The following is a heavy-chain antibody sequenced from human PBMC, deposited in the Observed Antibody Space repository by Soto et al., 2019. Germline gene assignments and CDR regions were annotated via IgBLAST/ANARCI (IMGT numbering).Heavy chain of an antibody. CDR1: GYTFTGYY. CDR2: INPNSGGT. J-gene: IGHJ4*02. CDR3: ARGTDIVVVVAASRHFDY. V-gene: IGHV1-2*04. Sequence: ASVKVSCKASGYTFTGYYMHWVRQAPGQRLEWMGWINPNSGGTNYAQKFQGWVTMTRDTSISTAYMEMSRLRSDDTAVYYCARGTDIVVVVAASRHFDYWGQGTLVTVSS. D-gene: IGHD2-15*01.